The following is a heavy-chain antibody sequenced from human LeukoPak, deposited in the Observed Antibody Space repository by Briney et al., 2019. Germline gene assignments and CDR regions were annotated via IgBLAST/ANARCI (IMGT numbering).Heavy chain of an antibody. Sequence: GGSLRLSCAASGFTFSSYWMSWVRQAPGKGLEWISHIRGSGTTDYADSVKGRFTISRDNAKNSLYLQLSSLRAEDTAVYYCARDYDYGFDNWGQGTLVTVSS. CDR2: IRGSGTT. CDR3: ARDYDYGFDN. J-gene: IGHJ4*02. D-gene: IGHD4-17*01. V-gene: IGHV3-48*01. CDR1: GFTFSSYW.